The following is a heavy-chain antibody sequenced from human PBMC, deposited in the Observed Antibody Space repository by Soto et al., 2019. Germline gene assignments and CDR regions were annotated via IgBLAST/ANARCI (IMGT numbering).Heavy chain of an antibody. Sequence: TPSLTYSVAWGTSVGIRVSWGLLRQPPGKGLEWIGAIYNTGRTSYNPSLESRVTVSVDMSKNQFSLKMTSVTAADTAIYHRLSYDTWGNRTLVPVSS. D-gene: IGHD1-26*01. V-gene: IGHV4-39*05. CDR2: IYNTGRT. J-gene: IGHJ5*01. CDR1: WGTSVGIRVS. CDR3: LSYDT.